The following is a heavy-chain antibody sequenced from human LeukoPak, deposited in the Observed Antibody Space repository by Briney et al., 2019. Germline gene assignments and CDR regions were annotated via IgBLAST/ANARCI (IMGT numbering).Heavy chain of an antibody. Sequence: PSQTLSLTCTVSGGSISSGSYYWSWIRQPAGKGLEWIGRIYTSGSTNYNPSLKSRFTISVDTAKNQLPRKLSPVPAPPTATYYCASGRGXXTPIXQSXYX. V-gene: IGHV4-61*02. CDR3: ASGRGXXTPIXQSXYX. CDR2: IYTSGST. J-gene: IGHJ6*01. CDR1: GGSISSGSYY. D-gene: IGHD1-14*01.